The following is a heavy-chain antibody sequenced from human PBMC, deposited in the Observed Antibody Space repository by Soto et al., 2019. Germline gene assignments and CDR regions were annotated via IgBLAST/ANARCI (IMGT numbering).Heavy chain of an antibody. CDR2: IYYSGST. CDR3: AREVRGYCISTSCYSDAHYYYYGMDV. J-gene: IGHJ6*02. D-gene: IGHD2-2*01. Sequence: SDTLSLTCTFTGRSISSGGYYWSWIRQHPGKGLEWIGYIYYSGSTYYNPSLKSRVTISVDTSKNQFSLKLSSVTAADTAVYYCAREVRGYCISTSCYSDAHYYYYGMDVWGQGTTVT. CDR1: GRSISSGGYY. V-gene: IGHV4-31*03.